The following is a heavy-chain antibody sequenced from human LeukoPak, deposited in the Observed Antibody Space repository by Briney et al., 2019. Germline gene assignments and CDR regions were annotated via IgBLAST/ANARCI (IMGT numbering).Heavy chain of an antibody. CDR3: AREPDY. Sequence: SETLSLTCSLSGGYISPYYWSWIRQPPGKGLEWIGYVLYTGKTSYNPSLKSRLIISLDTSKNQFSLKLRSVTAADTATYYCAREPDYWGQGILVTVSS. CDR1: GGYISPYY. V-gene: IGHV4-59*01. J-gene: IGHJ4*02. CDR2: VLYTGKT.